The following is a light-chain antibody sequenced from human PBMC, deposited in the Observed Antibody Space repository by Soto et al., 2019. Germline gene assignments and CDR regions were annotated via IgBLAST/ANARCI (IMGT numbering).Light chain of an antibody. CDR1: QSVTSSL. V-gene: IGKV3-20*01. CDR2: GAS. J-gene: IGKJ1*01. Sequence: EIVLTQSPGNLSLSPGERATLSCRASQSVTSSLLAWHQQKPGQAPRLLIHGASNRAPGIPDRFSGSGSGTDFTLTISRLEPEDFAVYYCQEYGSSQWTFGQGTKVEIK. CDR3: QEYGSSQWT.